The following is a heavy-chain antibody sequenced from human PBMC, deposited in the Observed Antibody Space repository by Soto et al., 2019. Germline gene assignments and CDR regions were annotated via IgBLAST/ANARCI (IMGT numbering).Heavy chain of an antibody. D-gene: IGHD2-2*01. Sequence: ASVKVSCKVSGNTPTEFSMPRGRPAPGKGLEWMGGFDPEDGETIYEQKFQGRVTMTEDTSTDTAYMELSSLRSEDTAVYYCAPASLPAAAISPSPRDYYYYGMDVWGQGTTVTVS. J-gene: IGHJ6*02. V-gene: IGHV1-24*01. CDR1: GNTPTEFS. CDR2: FDPEDGET. CDR3: APASLPAAAISPSPRDYYYYGMDV.